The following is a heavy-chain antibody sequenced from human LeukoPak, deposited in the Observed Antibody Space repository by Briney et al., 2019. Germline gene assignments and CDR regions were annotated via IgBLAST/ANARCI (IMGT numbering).Heavy chain of an antibody. Sequence: SGGSLRLSCTVSGFTFSGYWVTWVCQTPGKGLEFVANINRDGSVKNYVDSVKGRFTISRDNAKNSLYLQMTSLRVDDTAIYYCARDPGFSSFDYWGQGTLVTVSS. J-gene: IGHJ4*02. D-gene: IGHD3-3*02. CDR3: ARDPGFSSFDY. V-gene: IGHV3-7*01. CDR2: INRDGSVK. CDR1: GFTFSGYW.